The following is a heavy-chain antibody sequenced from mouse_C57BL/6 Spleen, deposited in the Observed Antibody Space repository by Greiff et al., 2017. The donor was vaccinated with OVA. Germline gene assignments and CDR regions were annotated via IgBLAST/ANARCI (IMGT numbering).Heavy chain of an antibody. CDR1: GFSLTSYG. V-gene: IGHV2-2*01. CDR2: IWSGGST. J-gene: IGHJ4*01. D-gene: IGHD1-1*01. Sequence: VKLMESGPGLVQPSQSLSITCTVSGFSLTSYGVHWVRQSPGKGLEWLGVIWSGGSTDYNAAFISRLSISKDNSKSQVFFKMNSLQADDTAIYYCASLTTVVEGAMDYWGQGTSVTVSS. CDR3: ASLTTVVEGAMDY.